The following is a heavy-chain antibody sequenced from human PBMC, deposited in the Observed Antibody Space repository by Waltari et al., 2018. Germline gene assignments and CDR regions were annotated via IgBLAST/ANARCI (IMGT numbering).Heavy chain of an antibody. CDR2: IYYSGST. V-gene: IGHV4-39*07. J-gene: IGHJ3*02. CDR1: GGSISSSSYY. CDR3: ARGVRLVVVGATLDAFDI. D-gene: IGHD1-26*01. Sequence: QLQLQESGPGMVKPSETLSLTCTVYGGSISSSSYYWGWIRTPPGKGREWVGSIYYSGSTYYNPSLKSRVTISVDTSKNQFSLKLGSVTAADTAVYYCARGVRLVVVGATLDAFDIWGQGTMVTVSS.